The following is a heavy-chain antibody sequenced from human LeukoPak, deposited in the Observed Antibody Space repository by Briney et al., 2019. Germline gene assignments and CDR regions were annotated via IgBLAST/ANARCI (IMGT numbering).Heavy chain of an antibody. CDR1: GFTFSSYA. Sequence: GGSLRLSCAASGFTFSSYAMSWVRQAPGKGLEWASAISGSGGSTYYADSVKGRFTISRDNSKNTLYLQMNSLRAEDTAVYYCAKESSIAVVSYYYYYGMDVWGQGTTVTVSS. CDR3: AKESSIAVVSYYYYYGMDV. D-gene: IGHD6-19*01. V-gene: IGHV3-23*01. CDR2: ISGSGGST. J-gene: IGHJ6*02.